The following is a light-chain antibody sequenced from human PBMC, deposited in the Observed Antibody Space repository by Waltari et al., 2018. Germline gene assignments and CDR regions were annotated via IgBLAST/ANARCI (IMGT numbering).Light chain of an antibody. V-gene: IGKV2-40*01. J-gene: IGKJ1*01. CDR3: LQGIEYPT. Sequence: DIVMTQTPFSLSVPLGEPASISCTSSQSLLDSEDGSTYLDWYLEKPGQSPQLLIYEVSNRASGVPDRFSGSGSDTDFTLKISRVEAEDVGVYYCLQGIEYPTFGQGTKVEIK. CDR1: QSLLDSEDGSTY. CDR2: EVS.